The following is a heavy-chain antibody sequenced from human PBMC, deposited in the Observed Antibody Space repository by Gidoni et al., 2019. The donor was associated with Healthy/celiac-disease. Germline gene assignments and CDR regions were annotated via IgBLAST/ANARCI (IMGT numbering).Heavy chain of an antibody. CDR3: AKDNRPWDSSGYYDY. J-gene: IGHJ4*02. CDR1: GFTFDDYA. CDR2: ISWNSGSI. D-gene: IGHD3-22*01. Sequence: EVQLVESGGGLVQPGRSLRLSCAASGFTFDDYAMHWVRQAPGKGLEWVSGISWNSGSIGYADSVKGRFTISRDNAKNSLYLQMNSLRAEDTALYYCAKDNRPWDSSGYYDYWGQGTLVTVSS. V-gene: IGHV3-9*01.